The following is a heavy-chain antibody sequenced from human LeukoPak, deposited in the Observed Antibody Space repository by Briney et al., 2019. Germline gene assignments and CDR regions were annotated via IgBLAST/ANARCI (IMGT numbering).Heavy chain of an antibody. V-gene: IGHV3-53*01. J-gene: IGHJ4*02. CDR3: ARDSYGDANFDS. D-gene: IGHD4-17*01. Sequence: PGGSLRLSCAASGFIVNTNYMTWVRQAPGRGLEWVSFIYADGNTYYADSVKGRFTISRDISKNAVYLQMNSLRAEDTAVYYCARDSYGDANFDSWGQGTLVTASS. CDR2: IYADGNT. CDR1: GFIVNTNY.